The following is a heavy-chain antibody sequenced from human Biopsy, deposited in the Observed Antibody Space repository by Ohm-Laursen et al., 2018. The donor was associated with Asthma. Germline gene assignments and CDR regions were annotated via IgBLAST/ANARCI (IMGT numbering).Heavy chain of an antibody. CDR3: TTGFWWTFDY. Sequence: SLRLSCSASGFTFSNAWMSWVRQAPGKGLEWVGRIKSKTDGGTTDYAAPVKGRFTISRDDSKNTLYLQMSSLKTEDTAVYYCTTGFWWTFDYWGQGTLVTVSS. V-gene: IGHV3-15*01. CDR2: IKSKTDGGTT. CDR1: GFTFSNAW. D-gene: IGHD3-16*01. J-gene: IGHJ4*02.